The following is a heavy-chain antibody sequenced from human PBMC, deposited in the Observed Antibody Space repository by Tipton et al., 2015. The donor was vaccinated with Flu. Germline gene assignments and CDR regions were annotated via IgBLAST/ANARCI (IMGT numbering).Heavy chain of an antibody. CDR1: GYTFTNYG. D-gene: IGHD3-10*01. J-gene: IGHJ4*02. V-gene: IGHV1-18*04. Sequence: QLVQSGADVKKPGASVKVSCKAPGYTFTNYGVIWERQAPGQGLEWMGWLSPYNGNTYYARKLQGRVTMTTDTSTTTAYMELRSLKSDATAVYYCARALSASGITDFWGQGTLVTVSS. CDR2: LSPYNGNT. CDR3: ARALSASGITDF.